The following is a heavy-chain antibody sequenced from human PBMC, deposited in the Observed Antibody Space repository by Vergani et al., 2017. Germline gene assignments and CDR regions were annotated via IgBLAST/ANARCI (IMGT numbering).Heavy chain of an antibody. V-gene: IGHV3-53*04. J-gene: IGHJ6*02. CDR3: ARDRVDIVATTTYYYYYYGMDV. D-gene: IGHD5-12*01. CDR1: GFSFPGYA. Sequence: VQLVESGGGVVQPGRSLRLSCEASGFSFPGYAMSWVRQAPGKGLEWVSVIYSGGSTYYADSVKGRFTISRHNSKNTLYLQMNSLRAEDTAVYYCARDRVDIVATTTYYYYYYGMDVWGQGTTVTVSS. CDR2: IYSGGST.